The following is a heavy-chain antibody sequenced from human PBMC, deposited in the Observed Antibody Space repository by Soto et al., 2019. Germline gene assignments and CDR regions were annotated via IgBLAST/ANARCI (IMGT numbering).Heavy chain of an antibody. CDR2: ISGSGGNT. CDR3: ERDRATFDS. V-gene: IGHV3-23*01. J-gene: IGHJ4*02. CDR1: GFTFTSYA. D-gene: IGHD1-26*01. Sequence: VGSLRLSCAASGFTFTSYAMSWVRLTPGKGLEWVSAISGSGGNTFYADSVRGRFTISRDNSKNTVYLQINNLRAEDTAVYYCERDRATFDSWGQGTLVTVSS.